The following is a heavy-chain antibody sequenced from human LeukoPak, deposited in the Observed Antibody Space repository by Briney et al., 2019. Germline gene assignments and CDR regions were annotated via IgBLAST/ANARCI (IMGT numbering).Heavy chain of an antibody. V-gene: IGHV3-21*01. D-gene: IGHD3-22*01. Sequence: GGSLRLSCAASGFTFSSYSMNWVRQAPGKGLEWVSSISSSSSYIYYADSVKGRFTISRDNAKNSLYLQMNSLRAEDTAVYYCARAGTTSYYYDSSGYRQYYFDYWGQGTLVTVSS. CDR2: ISSSSSYI. J-gene: IGHJ4*02. CDR1: GFTFSSYS. CDR3: ARAGTTSYYYDSSGYRQYYFDY.